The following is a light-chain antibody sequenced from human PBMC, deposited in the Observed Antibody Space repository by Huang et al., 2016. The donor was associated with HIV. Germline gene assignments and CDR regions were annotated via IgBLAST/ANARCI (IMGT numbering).Light chain of an antibody. CDR1: QGNRND. CDR2: AAS. Sequence: AIQMTQSPASLSASVGDRVTITCRGSQGNRNDLGWYQQRLGKAPTLLVSAASHLQRWVPSRFRGSGSGPHFTLTISSLQPEDFATYYCLQGYTYPWTFGQGTKVEI. J-gene: IGKJ1*01. V-gene: IGKV1-6*01. CDR3: LQGYTYPWT.